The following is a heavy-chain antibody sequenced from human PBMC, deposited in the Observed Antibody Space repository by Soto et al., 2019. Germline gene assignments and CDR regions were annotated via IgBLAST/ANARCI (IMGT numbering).Heavy chain of an antibody. V-gene: IGHV4-59*01. CDR1: GGSISSYY. CDR3: ARAVDYYDSNGYYVWSYYGMDV. J-gene: IGHJ6*02. D-gene: IGHD3-22*01. CDR2: IYYSGST. Sequence: QVQLQESGPGLVKPSETLSLTCTVSGGSISSYYWSWLRQPPGKGLEWIGYIYYSGSTNYNPSRKSRVTISVDTSKNLCALELGSVADADTAVYSCARAVDYYDSNGYYVWSYYGMDVWGQGTTVTVSS.